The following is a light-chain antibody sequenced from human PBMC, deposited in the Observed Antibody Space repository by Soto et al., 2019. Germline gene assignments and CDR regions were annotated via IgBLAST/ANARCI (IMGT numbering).Light chain of an antibody. CDR2: DAS. J-gene: IGKJ5*01. Sequence: DIKMTQSPSSLSASVGDRVTITCQASQDISNYLNWYQQKPGKAPKLLIYDASNLETGVPSRFSGSGSGTDFTFTISSLKPEDIATDYCQQYDNLITFGQGTRREIK. V-gene: IGKV1-33*01. CDR3: QQYDNLIT. CDR1: QDISNY.